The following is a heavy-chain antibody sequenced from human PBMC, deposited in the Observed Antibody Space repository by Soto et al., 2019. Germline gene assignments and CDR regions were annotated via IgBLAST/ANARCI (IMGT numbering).Heavy chain of an antibody. CDR1: GFSLSTSGMC. Sequence: GSGPTLVNPTQTLTLTCTFSGFSLSTSGMCVSWIRQPPGKALEWLALIDWDDDKYFSTSLKTRLTISKDTSKNQVVLTMTNMDPVDTATYYCARSSIAVAGVINFDPWGHGTLVTVSS. D-gene: IGHD6-19*01. CDR3: ARSSIAVAGVINFDP. CDR2: IDWDDDK. V-gene: IGHV2-70*01. J-gene: IGHJ5*02.